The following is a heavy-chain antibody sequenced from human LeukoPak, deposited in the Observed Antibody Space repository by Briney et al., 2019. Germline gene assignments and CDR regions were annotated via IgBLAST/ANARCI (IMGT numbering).Heavy chain of an antibody. D-gene: IGHD2-15*01. CDR2: IYPGDSDT. CDR1: GYSFTNYW. Sequence: PGESLKISCKGSGYSFTNYWLGWVRQMPGKGLELMGIIYPGDSDTRYSPSFQGQVTISADKSISTAYLQWSSLKASDTAMYYCARPDCSSGNCYDAFDIWGQGTMVTVSS. CDR3: ARPDCSSGNCYDAFDI. J-gene: IGHJ3*02. V-gene: IGHV5-51*01.